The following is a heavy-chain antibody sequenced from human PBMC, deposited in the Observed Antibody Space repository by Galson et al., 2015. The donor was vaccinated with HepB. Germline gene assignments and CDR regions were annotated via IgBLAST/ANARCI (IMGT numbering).Heavy chain of an antibody. CDR2: ISSNGGST. D-gene: IGHD1-7*01. CDR3: AKDQGWYKWSYEF. CDR1: GFTFSSYA. V-gene: IGHV3-64*04. Sequence: SLRLSCAASGFTFSSYAMHWVRQAPGKGLEYVSAISSNGGSTYYADSVKGRFTISRDNSKNTLYLQMDSLRAEDTAIYYCAKDQGWYKWSYEFWGQGTLVTVSS. J-gene: IGHJ4*01.